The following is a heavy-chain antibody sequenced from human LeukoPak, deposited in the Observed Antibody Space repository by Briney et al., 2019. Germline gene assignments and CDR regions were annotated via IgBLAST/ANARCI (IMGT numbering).Heavy chain of an antibody. CDR1: GGSFSGYY. CDR2: INHSGST. CDR3: ARRGGRIRYSYGPPFDY. D-gene: IGHD5-18*01. Sequence: SETLSLTCAVYGGSFSGYYWSWIRQPPGKGLEWIGEINHSGSTNYNPSLKSRATISVDTSKNQFSLKLSSVTAADTAVYYCARRGGRIRYSYGPPFDYWGQGTLVTVSS. V-gene: IGHV4-34*01. J-gene: IGHJ4*02.